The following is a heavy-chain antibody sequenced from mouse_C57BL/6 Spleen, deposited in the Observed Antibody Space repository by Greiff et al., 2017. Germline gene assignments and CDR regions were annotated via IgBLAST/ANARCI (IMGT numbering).Heavy chain of an antibody. D-gene: IGHD2-4*01. CDR2: ISDGGSYT. V-gene: IGHV5-4*01. CDR1: GFTFSSYA. J-gene: IGHJ3*01. CDR3: ARDQGGLRLAWFAY. Sequence: EVQVVESGGGLVKPGGSLKLSCAASGFTFSSYAMSWVRQTPEKRLEWVATISDGGSYTYYPDNVKGRFTISRDNAKNNLYLQMSHLKSEDTAMYYCARDQGGLRLAWFAYWGQGTLVTVSA.